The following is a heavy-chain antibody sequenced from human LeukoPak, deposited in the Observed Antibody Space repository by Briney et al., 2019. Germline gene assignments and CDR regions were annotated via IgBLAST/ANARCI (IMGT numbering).Heavy chain of an antibody. Sequence: SQTLSLTCTVSGGSISSGGYYWSWLRQHPGKGLEWIGYIYYSGSAYYNPSLKSRVTISVDTSKNQFSLKLSSVTAADTAVYYCARDNHGYSGYVLDYWGQGTLVTVSS. V-gene: IGHV4-31*03. CDR1: GGSISSGGYY. J-gene: IGHJ4*02. CDR2: IYYSGSA. D-gene: IGHD5-12*01. CDR3: ARDNHGYSGYVLDY.